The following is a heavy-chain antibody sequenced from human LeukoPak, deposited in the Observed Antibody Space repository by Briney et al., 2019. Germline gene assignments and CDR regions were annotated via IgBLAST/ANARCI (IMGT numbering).Heavy chain of an antibody. Sequence: GGSLRLSCAAPGFTVSSNYMSWVRQAPGKGLEWVSVIYSGGSTYYADSVKGRFTISRDNSKNTLYLQMNSLRAEDTAVYYCASGISSSWYSFDYWGQGTLVTVSS. D-gene: IGHD6-13*01. CDR1: GFTVSSNY. CDR3: ASGISSSWYSFDY. J-gene: IGHJ4*02. V-gene: IGHV3-53*01. CDR2: IYSGGST.